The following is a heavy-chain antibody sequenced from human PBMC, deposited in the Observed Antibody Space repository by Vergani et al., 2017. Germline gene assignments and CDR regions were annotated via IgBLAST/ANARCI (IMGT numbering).Heavy chain of an antibody. V-gene: IGHV4-59*01. CDR2: IYYSGST. CDR1: GGSISSYY. CDR3: ARGGGAVAGYFDY. Sequence: QVQLQESGPGLVKPSETLSLTCTVSGGSISSYYWSWIRQPPGKGLEWIGYIYYSGSTNYNPSLKSRVTISVDTSKNQFYLKLSSVTAADTAVYYCARGGGAVAGYFDYWGQGTLVTVSS. D-gene: IGHD6-19*01. J-gene: IGHJ4*02.